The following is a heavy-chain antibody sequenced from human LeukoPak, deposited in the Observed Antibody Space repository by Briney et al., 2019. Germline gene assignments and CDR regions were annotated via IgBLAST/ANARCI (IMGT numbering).Heavy chain of an antibody. D-gene: IGHD1-14*01. CDR1: GLTLSSYW. Sequence: GGSRRLSCAASGLTLSSYWMHWVRQAPGKGLVWVSHIDTDGTATTYADAVKGRFTISRDNAKNTLYLQMNSLRAEDTAVYYCVRDSNLSFDYWGQGALVTVSS. CDR2: IDTDGTAT. CDR3: VRDSNLSFDY. V-gene: IGHV3-74*01. J-gene: IGHJ4*02.